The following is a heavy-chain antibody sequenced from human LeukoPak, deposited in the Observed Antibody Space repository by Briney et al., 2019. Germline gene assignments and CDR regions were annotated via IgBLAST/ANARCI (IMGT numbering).Heavy chain of an antibody. D-gene: IGHD6-13*01. V-gene: IGHV3-64D*06. CDR3: VKDQGIAAAGTAFDY. Sequence: GGSLRLSCAASGFTFSSSEMNWVRQAPGKGLEYVSAISSNGGSTYYADSVKGRFTISRDNSKNTLYLQMSSLRAEDTAVYYCVKDQGIAAAGTAFDYWGQGTLVTVSS. CDR1: GFTFSSSE. CDR2: ISSNGGST. J-gene: IGHJ4*02.